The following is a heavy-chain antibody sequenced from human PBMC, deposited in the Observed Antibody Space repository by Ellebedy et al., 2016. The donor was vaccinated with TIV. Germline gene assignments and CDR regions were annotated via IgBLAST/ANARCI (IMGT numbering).Heavy chain of an antibody. D-gene: IGHD3-22*01. CDR1: GFTVSSNY. CDR3: AKDVDRASKDY. V-gene: IGHV3-53*01. J-gene: IGHJ4*02. Sequence: PGGSLRLSCAASGFTVSSNYMNWVRQAPGKGLEWVSVIYSGGSTYYADSVRGRFTISRDDSRNTVHLQMIRLRAEVTALYYCAKDVDRASKDYWGQGTLVTVSS. CDR2: IYSGGST.